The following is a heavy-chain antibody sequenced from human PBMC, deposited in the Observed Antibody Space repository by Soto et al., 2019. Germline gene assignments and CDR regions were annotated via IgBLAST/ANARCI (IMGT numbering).Heavy chain of an antibody. CDR2: IYYSGST. CDR1: CGSISSGDYY. CDR3: ARGGNDYGDC. J-gene: IGHJ4*02. D-gene: IGHD2-8*01. V-gene: IGHV4-30-4*01. Sequence: QVQLQESGPGLVKPSQTLSLTCTVSCGSISSGDYYWSWIRQPPGKGLEWIGYIYYSGSTYYNPSLKSRVTISVDTATFQFSMKRSSVTAADSAVYYCARGGNDYGDCWGQGTLVTVST.